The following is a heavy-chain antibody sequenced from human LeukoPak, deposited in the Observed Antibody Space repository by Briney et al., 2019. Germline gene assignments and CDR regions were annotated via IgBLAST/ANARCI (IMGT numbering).Heavy chain of an antibody. J-gene: IGHJ3*02. V-gene: IGHV4-61*02. D-gene: IGHD1-26*01. CDR3: ARHGVGATYAFDI. Sequence: PSQTLSLTCTVSGGSISSGSYYWSWIRQPAGKGLEWIGRIYTSGSTNYNPSLKSRVTISVDTSKNQFSLKLSSVTAADTAVYYCARHGVGATYAFDIWGQGTMVTVSS. CDR1: GGSISSGSYY. CDR2: IYTSGST.